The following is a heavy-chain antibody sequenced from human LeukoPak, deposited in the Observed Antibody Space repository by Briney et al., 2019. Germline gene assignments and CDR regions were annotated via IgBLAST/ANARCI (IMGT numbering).Heavy chain of an antibody. Sequence: SVKVSCKASGGTFSSYAISWVRQAPGQGLEWMGGIIPIFGTANYARKFQGRVTMTTDTSTSTAYMELRGLRSDDTAVYYCARDLYRDSLPVSWFDPWGQGTLVTVSS. D-gene: IGHD4-11*01. J-gene: IGHJ5*02. V-gene: IGHV1-69*05. CDR2: IIPIFGTA. CDR1: GGTFSSYA. CDR3: ARDLYRDSLPVSWFDP.